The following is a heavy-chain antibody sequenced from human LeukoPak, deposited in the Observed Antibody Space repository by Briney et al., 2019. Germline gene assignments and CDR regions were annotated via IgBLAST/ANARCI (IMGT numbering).Heavy chain of an antibody. CDR1: GGTFSSYA. CDR3: ARDGPQLWSYYYGMDV. D-gene: IGHD5-18*01. Sequence: EASVKVSCKASGGTFSSYAISWVRQAPGQGLEWMGGIIPIFGTANYAQKFQGRVTITADESTSTAYMELSSLRSEDTAVYYCARDGPQLWSYYYGMDVWGQGTTVTVSS. V-gene: IGHV1-69*13. CDR2: IIPIFGTA. J-gene: IGHJ6*02.